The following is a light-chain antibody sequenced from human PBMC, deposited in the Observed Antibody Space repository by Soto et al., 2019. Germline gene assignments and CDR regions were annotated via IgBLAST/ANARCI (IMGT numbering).Light chain of an antibody. CDR2: WAS. Sequence: DIVMTQSPDSLAVSLGERATINCKSSQSVIYSANNKNCLAWYQKKPGQPPKVLIYWASTRESGVPDRFSGRGHRTDITLTISILQAEAVAVYYCQQYLAIPRTFGQGTKVAIK. V-gene: IGKV4-1*01. J-gene: IGKJ1*01. CDR1: QSVIYSANNKNC. CDR3: QQYLAIPRT.